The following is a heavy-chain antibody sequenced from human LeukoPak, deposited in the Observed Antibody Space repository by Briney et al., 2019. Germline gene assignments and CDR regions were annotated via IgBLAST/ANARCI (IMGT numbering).Heavy chain of an antibody. CDR3: AREGEGAFDI. CDR1: GGTFSSYA. Sequence: SVKVSCKASGGTFSSYAISWVRQAPGQGLERMGGIIPIFGTANYAQKFQGRVTITTDESTSTAYMELSSLRSEDTAVYYCAREGEGAFDIWGQGTMVTVSS. CDR2: IIPIFGTA. J-gene: IGHJ3*02. D-gene: IGHD3-10*01. V-gene: IGHV1-69*05.